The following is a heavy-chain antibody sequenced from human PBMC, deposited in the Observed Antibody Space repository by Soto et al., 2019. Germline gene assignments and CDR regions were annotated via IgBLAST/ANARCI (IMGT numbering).Heavy chain of an antibody. CDR1: GDTFTFYS. CDR3: ASSYGSGYRAFDY. D-gene: IGHD3-10*01. V-gene: IGHV1-69*02. CDR2: INPILSMS. Sequence: QVQLVQSGAEVKRPGSSVKVSCKASGDTFTFYSINWVRQAPGLGLEWMGRINPILSMSNYAQRFQGRVMMTADKSTSTAYMALSSLRSEDTAIYYCASSYGSGYRAFDYWGQGALVTVSS. J-gene: IGHJ4*02.